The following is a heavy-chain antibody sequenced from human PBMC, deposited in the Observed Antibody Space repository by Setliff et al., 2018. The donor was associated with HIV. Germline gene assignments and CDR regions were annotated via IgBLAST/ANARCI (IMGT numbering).Heavy chain of an antibody. CDR3: ARDRRVAMADGTDF. CDR1: GYTFTSYD. CDR2: ISIYNGNT. J-gene: IGHJ4*02. Sequence: GASVKVSCKASGYTFTSYDISWVRQAPGQGLEWMGWISIYNGNTKYAQKLQGRVTLTTDTSTTTAYMELTSLRSDDTAVYSCARDRRVAMADGTDFWGQGTLVTVSS. D-gene: IGHD6-19*01. V-gene: IGHV1-18*01.